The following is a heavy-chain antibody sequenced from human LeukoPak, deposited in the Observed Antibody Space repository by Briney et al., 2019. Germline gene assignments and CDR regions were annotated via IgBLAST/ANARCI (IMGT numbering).Heavy chain of an antibody. CDR3: ARDQVLGAPATIRGYYYYYGMDV. V-gene: IGHV3-21*03. Sequence: GGSLRLSCAASGFTFNAFGMNWVRQAPGKGLEWVSSIITSSGYTYYADSVKGRFTISRDNAKNSLFLQINSLRAEDTALYYCARDQVLGAPATIRGYYYYYGMDVWGQGTTVTVSS. D-gene: IGHD2-2*02. CDR2: IITSSGYT. J-gene: IGHJ6*02. CDR1: GFTFNAFG.